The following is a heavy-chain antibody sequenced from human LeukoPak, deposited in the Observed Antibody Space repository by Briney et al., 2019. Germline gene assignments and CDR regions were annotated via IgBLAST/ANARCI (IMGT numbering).Heavy chain of an antibody. CDR2: ISYSGNT. CDR3: ARLVSSSLDY. J-gene: IGHJ4*02. Sequence: SETLSLTCTVSGGSISTYYWSWIRQPPGKGLQWIGYISYSGNTNYNPSLKRRVTISVDTSKKQFSLRLSSVTAADTAFYYCARLVSSSLDYWGQGTLVTVSS. CDR1: GGSISTYY. D-gene: IGHD6-13*01. V-gene: IGHV4-59*08.